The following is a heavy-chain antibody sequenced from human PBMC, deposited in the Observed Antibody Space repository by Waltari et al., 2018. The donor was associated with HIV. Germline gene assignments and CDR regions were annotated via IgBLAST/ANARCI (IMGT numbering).Heavy chain of an antibody. CDR2: ISYDGSNK. J-gene: IGHJ5*02. Sequence: QVKLVESGGGVVQPGRSLRLSCAASGFSFSSYGMHWVRQAPGKGLEWVAVISYDGSNKYYADSVKGRFTISRDNSKNTLYLQMNSLRAEDTAVYYCAKVYFVVVTAAGPFD. D-gene: IGHD2-21*02. CDR1: GFSFSSYG. V-gene: IGHV3-30*18. CDR3: AKVYFVVVTAAGPFD.